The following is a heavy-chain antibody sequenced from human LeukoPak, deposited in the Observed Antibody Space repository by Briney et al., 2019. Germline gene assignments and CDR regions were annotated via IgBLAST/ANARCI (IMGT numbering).Heavy chain of an antibody. D-gene: IGHD3-10*01. CDR1: GLTFSTHW. Sequence: PGGSLRLSRGASGLTFSTHWMNWVRQAPGKGLEWVANIKQGGSETNYVGSVKGRFTVSRDDAKNSVYLQVDSLRAEDTAIYYCARGPHYGSRSDHLDYWGQGTLVTVSS. V-gene: IGHV3-7*03. J-gene: IGHJ4*02. CDR2: IKQGGSET. CDR3: ARGPHYGSRSDHLDY.